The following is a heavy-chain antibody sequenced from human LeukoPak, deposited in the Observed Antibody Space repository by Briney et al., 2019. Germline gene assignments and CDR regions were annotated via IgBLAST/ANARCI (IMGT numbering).Heavy chain of an antibody. CDR1: AFTVTSYP. CDR3: ARETAAAAGTPDF. Sequence: GGSLRLSCAASAFTVTSYPMHWVRQAPGKGLEWVAIISYDGSNKFYSDSVTGRFTISRDNSKNTVSLQMNSLRGEDTALYYCARETAAAAGTPDFWGQGTLVTVSS. CDR2: ISYDGSNK. D-gene: IGHD6-25*01. V-gene: IGHV3-30-3*01. J-gene: IGHJ4*02.